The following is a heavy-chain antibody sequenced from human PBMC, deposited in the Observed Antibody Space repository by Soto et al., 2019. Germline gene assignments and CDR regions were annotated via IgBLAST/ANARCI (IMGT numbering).Heavy chain of an antibody. D-gene: IGHD1-26*01. Sequence: SQTLSLTCDISGDSVSSSSVTWNWSRQSPSRGLEWLGRTYYRSRWYNDYAESVKSRIIINPDTSKNQFSLHLNSVIPDDTAVYYCVRLIGNSCLDFWGQGTLVTAPQ. V-gene: IGHV6-1*01. CDR1: GDSVSSSSVT. J-gene: IGHJ4*02. CDR2: TYYRSRWYN. CDR3: VRLIGNSCLDF.